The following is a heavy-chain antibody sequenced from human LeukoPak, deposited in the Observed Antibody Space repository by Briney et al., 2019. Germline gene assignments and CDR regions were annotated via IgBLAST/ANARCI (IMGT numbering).Heavy chain of an antibody. Sequence: SGGSLRLSCAASGFTVSSNYMSWVRQAPGKGLEWVSVLYSGGSKYYADSVKGRFTISRDTSKNTLYLQMNSLRAEDTAVYYCARVFGATNFDYWGQEPWSPSPQ. CDR1: GFTVSSNY. D-gene: IGHD4/OR15-4a*01. V-gene: IGHV3-66*01. CDR3: ARVFGATNFDY. J-gene: IGHJ4*01. CDR2: LYSGGSK.